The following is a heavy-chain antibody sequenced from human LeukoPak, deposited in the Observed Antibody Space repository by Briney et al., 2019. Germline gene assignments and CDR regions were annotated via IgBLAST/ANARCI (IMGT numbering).Heavy chain of an antibody. J-gene: IGHJ4*02. CDR1: GFTFSSYR. CDR2: ISSSSSYI. V-gene: IGHV3-21*01. D-gene: IGHD4-17*01. CDR3: ARRGTTVTRDRYYFDY. Sequence: GGSLRLSCAASGFTFSSYRMNWVRQAPGKGLEWVSSISSSSSYIYYADSVKGRFTISRDNAKNSLYLQMNSLRAEDTAVYYCARRGTTVTRDRYYFDYWGQGTLVTVSS.